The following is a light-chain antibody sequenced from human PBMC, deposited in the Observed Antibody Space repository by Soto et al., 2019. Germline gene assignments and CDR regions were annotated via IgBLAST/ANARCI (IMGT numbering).Light chain of an antibody. CDR2: GAS. CDR3: QQYHHWPPIT. J-gene: IGKJ5*01. Sequence: PGERAALSCRASESVSGNLAWYQQKPGQAPRLLIYGASTRATDIPARFSGSGSGTEFTLTISSLQSEDFAVYYCQQYHHWPPITFGQGTRLEIK. CDR1: ESVSGN. V-gene: IGKV3-15*01.